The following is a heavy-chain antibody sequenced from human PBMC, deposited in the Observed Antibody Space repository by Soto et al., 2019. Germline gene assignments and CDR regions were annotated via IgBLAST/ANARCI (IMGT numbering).Heavy chain of an antibody. CDR3: AREAGWQWMVPYD. J-gene: IGHJ4*02. V-gene: IGHV1-18*04. D-gene: IGHD6-19*01. CDR1: GYTFTSYG. Sequence: QVQLVQSGTEVKKPGASVNVSCKAFGYTFTSYGFSWVRQVPGQGLEWLGWISAFNGDTQYAQTMKGRLTVTTDTSTTTVHMELRSLTSAETAVYYCAREAGWQWMVPYDWGQGTLVTVS. CDR2: ISAFNGDT.